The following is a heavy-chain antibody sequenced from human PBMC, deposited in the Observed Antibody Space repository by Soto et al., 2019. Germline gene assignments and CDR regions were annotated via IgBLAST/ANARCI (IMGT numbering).Heavy chain of an antibody. J-gene: IGHJ4*02. CDR3: AKNDDSFDY. CDR1: GFTFSAYG. Sequence: PGGSLRLSCVASGFTFSAYGMHWVRQAVGKGPEWVAVIASDGSEKYYADSVKGRFTISRDNSRDTLFLQMNSLRVEDTALYYCAKNDDSFDYWGQGTLVTVSS. CDR2: IASDGSEK. V-gene: IGHV3-30*18. D-gene: IGHD3-16*01.